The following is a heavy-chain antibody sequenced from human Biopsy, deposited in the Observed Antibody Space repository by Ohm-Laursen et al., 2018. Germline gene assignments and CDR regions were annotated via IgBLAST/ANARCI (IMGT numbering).Heavy chain of an antibody. Sequence: ASVKVSCKASGYPFITYGISWVRQAPGQGLERMGWISVYNGHTKFARKFQDRVTMTTDTSTTTAYMDLRSLRSDDTAVYYCARDPHGEGRDYGSYFDYWGQGTLVTVSS. D-gene: IGHD4-17*01. CDR3: ARDPHGEGRDYGSYFDY. CDR2: ISVYNGHT. V-gene: IGHV1-18*01. J-gene: IGHJ4*02. CDR1: GYPFITYG.